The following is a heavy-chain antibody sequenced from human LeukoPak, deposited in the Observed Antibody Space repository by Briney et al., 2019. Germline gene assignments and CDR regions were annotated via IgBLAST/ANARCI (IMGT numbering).Heavy chain of an antibody. CDR3: AKGRGYCTGGSCYSDY. D-gene: IGHD2-15*01. Sequence: GGSLRLSCTASGFTFSNYAVSWVRQAPGKGLEWVPTISGSDGSTYYADSVKGRFTISRDNSKNTLYLQMNSLRVEDTAIYYCAKGRGYCTGGSCYSDYWGQGTLVTVSS. CDR2: ISGSDGST. V-gene: IGHV3-23*01. CDR1: GFTFSNYA. J-gene: IGHJ4*02.